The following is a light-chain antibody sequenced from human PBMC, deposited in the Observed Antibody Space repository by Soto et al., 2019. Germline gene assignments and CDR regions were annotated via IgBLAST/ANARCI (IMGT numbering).Light chain of an antibody. CDR1: KTDIGNYNL. CDR3: SSFAGSGTLVV. CDR2: EDT. V-gene: IGLV2-23*01. Sequence: ALTQPASVSGSPGQSITISCTGTKTDIGNYNLVSWYQRHPDKAPKLIIYEDTKRPSGISNRFSASKSGTTASLTISGLQAEDEADYHCSSFAGSGTLVVFGGGTKLTVL. J-gene: IGLJ2*01.